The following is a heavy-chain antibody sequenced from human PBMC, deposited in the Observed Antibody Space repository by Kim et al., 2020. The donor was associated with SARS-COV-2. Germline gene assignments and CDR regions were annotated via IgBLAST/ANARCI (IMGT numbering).Heavy chain of an antibody. Sequence: PSVKSRVTITVDTSKNQFSLKLSSVTAADTAVYYCARELRYFDWSDAFDIWGQGTMVTVSS. V-gene: IGHV4-59*01. CDR3: ARELRYFDWSDAFDI. D-gene: IGHD3-9*01. J-gene: IGHJ3*02.